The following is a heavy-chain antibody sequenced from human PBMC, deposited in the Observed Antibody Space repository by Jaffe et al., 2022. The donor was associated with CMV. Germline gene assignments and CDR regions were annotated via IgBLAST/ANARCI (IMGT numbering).Heavy chain of an antibody. CDR3: TSNPAWYDFWSGYYYYYMDV. D-gene: IGHD3-3*01. J-gene: IGHJ6*03. CDR1: GFTFSNAW. CDR2: IKSKTDGGTT. V-gene: IGHV3-15*01. Sequence: EVQLVESGGGLVKPGGSLRLSCAASGFTFSNAWMSWVRQAPGKGLEWVGRIKSKTDGGTTDYAAPVKGRFTISRDDSKNTLYLQMNSLKTEDTAVYYCTSNPAWYDFWSGYYYYYMDVWGKGTTVTVSS.